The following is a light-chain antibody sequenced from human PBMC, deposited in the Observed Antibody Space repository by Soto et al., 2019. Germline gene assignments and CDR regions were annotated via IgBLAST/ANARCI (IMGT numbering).Light chain of an antibody. Sequence: QSALTQPRSVSGSPGQSVTISCTGTDSNIGFYNFVSWYQQHPDKAPRLVIYDANTRPSGVPDRFSGSKSGNAASLTISGLQADDEADYYCCSYAGTYTYVFGIGTKVTV. V-gene: IGLV2-11*01. CDR3: CSYAGTYTYV. J-gene: IGLJ1*01. CDR1: DSNIGFYNF. CDR2: DAN.